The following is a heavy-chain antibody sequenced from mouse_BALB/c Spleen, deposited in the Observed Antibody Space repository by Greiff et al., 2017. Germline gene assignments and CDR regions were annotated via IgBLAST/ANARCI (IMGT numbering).Heavy chain of an antibody. CDR2: INSNGGST. D-gene: IGHD2-5*01. CDR1: GFTFSSYY. Sequence: EVMLVESGGGLVKLGGSLKLSCAASGFTFSSYYMSWVRQTPEKRLELVAAINSNGGSTYYPDTVKGRVTISRDNAKNTLYLQMSSLKSEDTALYYCARRYSNPWYFEVWGAGTTVTVSS. J-gene: IGHJ1*01. CDR3: ARRYSNPWYFEV. V-gene: IGHV5-6-2*01.